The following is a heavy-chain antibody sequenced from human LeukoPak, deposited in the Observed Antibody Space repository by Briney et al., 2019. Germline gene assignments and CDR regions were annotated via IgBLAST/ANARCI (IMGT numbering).Heavy chain of an antibody. D-gene: IGHD3-10*01. CDR2: ISWNSGSI. Sequence: GRSLRLSCAASGFTFDDYAMHWVRQAPGKGLEWVSGISWNSGSIGYADSVKGRFTISRDNAKNSLYLQMNSLRAEDTALYYCAKEGSYGSGSYTPYYYGMDVWGQGTTVTVSS. J-gene: IGHJ6*02. V-gene: IGHV3-9*01. CDR3: AKEGSYGSGSYTPYYYGMDV. CDR1: GFTFDDYA.